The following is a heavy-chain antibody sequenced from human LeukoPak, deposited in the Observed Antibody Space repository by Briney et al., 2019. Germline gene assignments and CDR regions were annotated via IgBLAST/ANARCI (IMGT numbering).Heavy chain of an antibody. CDR1: GFTFSMYP. Sequence: GGSLRLSCSASGFTFSMYPMHWVRQAPGKRLEYVSAVSSEGADTFYADSVKGRFTISRDNSKNTLYLQMSSLRPEDTAVYYCVKAHLHGSGSFYAGWGQGTLVTVSS. CDR3: VKAHLHGSGSFYAG. CDR2: VSSEGADT. V-gene: IGHV3-64D*06. D-gene: IGHD3-10*01. J-gene: IGHJ4*02.